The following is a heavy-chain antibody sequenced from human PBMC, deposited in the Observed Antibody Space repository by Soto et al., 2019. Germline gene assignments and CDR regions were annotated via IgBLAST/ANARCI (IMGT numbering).Heavy chain of an antibody. V-gene: IGHV4-30-4*02. Sequence: SDTLSLTXTVSAGSFSTGDYYWRWIRQPPGKGLEGIGHIYYSGSTYYHPCLKSRGMISVDTSKNQFSLCVSSVIAADRAGSDCARGTSSTLYFHCWRPGTLVTFSP. D-gene: IGHD2-2*01. CDR3: ARGTSSTLYFHC. J-gene: IGHJ4*02. CDR1: AGSFSTGDYY. CDR2: IYYSGST.